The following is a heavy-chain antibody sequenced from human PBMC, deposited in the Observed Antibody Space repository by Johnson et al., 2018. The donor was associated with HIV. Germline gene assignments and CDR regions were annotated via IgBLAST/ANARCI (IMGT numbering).Heavy chain of an antibody. J-gene: IGHJ3*02. D-gene: IGHD1-20*01. CDR1: NFTFKDYY. Sequence: QVQLVESGGDLIKPGGSLRLSCAASNFTFKDYYMNWIRQAPGKGLEWISYSSGSGFDTFYADSVKGRFTISRDNVKKSLYLQMSSLKAEDTAVYYCARAPYNWNAGLFGAFDMWGRGTKVTVSS. CDR2: SSGSGFDT. CDR3: ARAPYNWNAGLFGAFDM. V-gene: IGHV3-11*04.